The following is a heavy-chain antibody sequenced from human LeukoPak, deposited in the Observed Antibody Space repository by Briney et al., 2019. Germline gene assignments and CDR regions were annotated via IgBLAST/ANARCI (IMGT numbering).Heavy chain of an antibody. J-gene: IGHJ4*02. V-gene: IGHV4-4*02. Sequence: SGTLSLTCAVSGGSISSSNWWGWVRQPPGKGLEWIGEIYHSGSTNYNPSLKSRVTISVDKSKNQFSLKLTSVTAADTAAYYCARQGDSGWNYFDYWGQGTLVTVSS. CDR3: ARQGDSGWNYFDY. D-gene: IGHD6-19*01. CDR1: GGSISSSNW. CDR2: IYHSGST.